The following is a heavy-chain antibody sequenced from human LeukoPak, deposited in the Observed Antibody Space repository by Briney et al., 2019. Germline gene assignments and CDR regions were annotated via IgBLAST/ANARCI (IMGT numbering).Heavy chain of an antibody. Sequence: GASVKVSCKASGGTFSSYAISGVRQAPGQGLEWMGGIIPIFGTANYAQKFQGRVTITTDESTSTAYMELSSLRSEDTAVYYCAREVPYDSSGYSQRMSFGYWGQGTLVTVSS. D-gene: IGHD3-22*01. V-gene: IGHV1-69*05. CDR2: IIPIFGTA. CDR3: AREVPYDSSGYSQRMSFGY. CDR1: GGTFSSYA. J-gene: IGHJ4*02.